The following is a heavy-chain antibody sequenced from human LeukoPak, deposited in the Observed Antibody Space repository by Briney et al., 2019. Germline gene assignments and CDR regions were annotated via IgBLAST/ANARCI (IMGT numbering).Heavy chain of an antibody. Sequence: PSETLSLTCTVSGGSTNSYFWTWIRQPPGKGLEWIGYIYYSGSTKYNPSLKSRGTISLDTSKNQFSPNLSSVTAADTAVYYCARDIRGYNYGWFDYWGQGTLVTVSS. CDR2: IYYSGST. V-gene: IGHV4-59*01. CDR1: GGSTNSYF. J-gene: IGHJ4*02. CDR3: ARDIRGYNYGWFDY. D-gene: IGHD5-18*01.